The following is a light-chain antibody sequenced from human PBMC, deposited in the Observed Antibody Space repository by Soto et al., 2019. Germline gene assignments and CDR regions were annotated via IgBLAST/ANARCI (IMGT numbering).Light chain of an antibody. J-gene: IGLJ1*01. CDR3: QVWDSSSDHV. CDR1: NIGSKS. Sequence: SYELTQPPSVSVAPGQTARITCGGNNIGSKSVHWYQQKPGQAPVLVVYDDCDRPSGIPERFSGSNSGNTATLTISRVEAGDEADYYCQVWDSSSDHVFGTGTKVTVL. CDR2: DDC. V-gene: IGLV3-21*02.